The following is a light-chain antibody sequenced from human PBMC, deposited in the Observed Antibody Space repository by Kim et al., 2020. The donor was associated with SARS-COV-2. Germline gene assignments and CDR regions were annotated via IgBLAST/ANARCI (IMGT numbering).Light chain of an antibody. CDR2: GAS. V-gene: IGKV3-15*01. J-gene: IGKJ1*01. CDR3: QKYNDWPWT. CDR1: QRISSN. Sequence: EIVMTQSPATLSVSPGERVTLSCRASQRISSNLGWYQQKPGQAPRLLIYGASTRATGIPARFSGSGSGTEFTLTISSLQSEDFAVYCCQKYNDWPWTFGQGTKVDIK.